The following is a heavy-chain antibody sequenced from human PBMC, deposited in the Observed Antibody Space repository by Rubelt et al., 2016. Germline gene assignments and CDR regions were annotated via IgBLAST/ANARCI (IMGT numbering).Heavy chain of an antibody. CDR2: IRQDGNEK. V-gene: IGHV3-7*03. J-gene: IGHJ4*02. CDR1: GFIFSTYW. D-gene: IGHD2-2*03. CDR3: ARDGYGNTRAVNTIDY. Sequence: GGSLRLSCSASGFIFSTYWMTWVRQAPGKGLEWVANIRQDGNEKYYVDSVKGRFTISRGNAQNSLYLQMNSLRAGDTAIYYCARDGYGNTRAVNTIDYWGQGTLVTGSP.